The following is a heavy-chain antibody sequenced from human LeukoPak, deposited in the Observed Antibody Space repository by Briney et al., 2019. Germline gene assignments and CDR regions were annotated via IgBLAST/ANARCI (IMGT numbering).Heavy chain of an antibody. D-gene: IGHD3-22*01. J-gene: IGHJ4*02. CDR2: IRNKDRNYDT. CDR3: TTDLYTPKGIVVAYDY. CDR1: EFTLSNHY. V-gene: IGHV3-72*01. Sequence: GGSLRLSCAASEFTLSNHYMNWVRQAPGKGLEWVARIRNKDRNYDTQYAASVKGRFTISRDDSKNTLYLQMNSLKTEDTAVYYCTTDLYTPKGIVVAYDYWGQGTLVTVSS.